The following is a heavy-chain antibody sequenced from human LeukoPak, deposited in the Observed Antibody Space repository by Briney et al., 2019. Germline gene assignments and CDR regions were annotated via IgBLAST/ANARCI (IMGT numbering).Heavy chain of an antibody. D-gene: IGHD1-26*01. Sequence: SETLSLTCAVYGETFSGYYWSWIRQPPGKGLEWIGEIDQSGSTNHNSSLKSRVTMSVDTSKNQFSLKLRSVTAADTAVYYCARRPRNSGTYDGPSGLDYWGQGTLVTVSS. CDR2: IDQSGST. V-gene: IGHV4-34*01. CDR3: ARRPRNSGTYDGPSGLDY. CDR1: GETFSGYY. J-gene: IGHJ4*02.